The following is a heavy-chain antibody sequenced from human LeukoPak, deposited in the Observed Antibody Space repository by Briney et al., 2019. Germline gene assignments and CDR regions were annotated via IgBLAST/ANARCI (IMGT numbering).Heavy chain of an antibody. CDR1: GYTFTSYG. CDR3: ARVQLERHLPDY. J-gene: IGHJ4*02. CDR2: IIPIFGTA. D-gene: IGHD1-1*01. V-gene: IGHV1-69*13. Sequence: SVKVSCKASGYTFTSYGISWVRQAPGQGLEWMGGIIPIFGTANYAQKFQGRVTITADESTSTAYMELSSLRSEDTAVYYCARVQLERHLPDYWGQGTLVTVSS.